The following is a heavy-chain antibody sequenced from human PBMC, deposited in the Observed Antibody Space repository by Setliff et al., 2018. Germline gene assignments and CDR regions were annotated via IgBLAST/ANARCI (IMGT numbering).Heavy chain of an antibody. CDR3: ARGGGYGSGGSFHNAPFDY. J-gene: IGHJ4*02. Sequence: SETLSLTCTVSGGSISTYYMSWVRQPPGKGLEWIRYIYHAGSTYYNPSLESRVTISIDKPNKQFSLELSSLTAADTALYYCARGGGYGSGGSFHNAPFDYWGQGMLVTVSS. V-gene: IGHV4-59*04. CDR2: IYHAGST. D-gene: IGHD3-10*01. CDR1: GGSISTYY.